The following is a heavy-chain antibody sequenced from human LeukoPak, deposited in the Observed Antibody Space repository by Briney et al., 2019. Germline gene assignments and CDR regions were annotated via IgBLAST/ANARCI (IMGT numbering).Heavy chain of an antibody. Sequence: RSGGSLRLSCAASGFTFSSYWMSWVRQAPGKGLEWVANIKQDGSEKYYVDSVKGRFTISRDNAKNSLYLQMNSLRAEDTAVYYCARGITMVRGGTYYYYYMDVWGKGITVTISS. CDR3: ARGITMVRGGTYYYYYMDV. CDR1: GFTFSSYW. D-gene: IGHD3-10*01. V-gene: IGHV3-7*04. J-gene: IGHJ6*03. CDR2: IKQDGSEK.